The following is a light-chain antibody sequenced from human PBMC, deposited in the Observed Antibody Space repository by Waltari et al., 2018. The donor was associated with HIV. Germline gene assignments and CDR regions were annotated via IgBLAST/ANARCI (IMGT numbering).Light chain of an antibody. V-gene: IGLV3-19*01. CDR1: RLRSYY. J-gene: IGLJ2*01. CDR2: GKN. CDR3: NSRDSSGNHLV. Sequence: SSELTQDPAVSVALGQTVRITCQGDRLRSYYASWYQQKPGKAPVLVIYGKNTRPSGIPDRFSGSSSGNTASLTITGAQAEDEADYYCNSRDSSGNHLVFGGGTKLTVL.